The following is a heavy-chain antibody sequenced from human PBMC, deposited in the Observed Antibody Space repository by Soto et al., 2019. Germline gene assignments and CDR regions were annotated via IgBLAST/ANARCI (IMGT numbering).Heavy chain of an antibody. Sequence: SVKVSCKASGGTFSTFGISWVRQAPGQGLEWMGGITPFFGTARYSQKFEDRITVTADESTNTVYMDLRSLTSEDTAIYYCAKSAPMDAGDKYYYDFWGQGALVTVSS. J-gene: IGHJ4*02. V-gene: IGHV1-69*13. CDR2: ITPFFGTA. CDR3: AKSAPMDAGDKYYYDF. CDR1: GGTFSTFG. D-gene: IGHD4-17*01.